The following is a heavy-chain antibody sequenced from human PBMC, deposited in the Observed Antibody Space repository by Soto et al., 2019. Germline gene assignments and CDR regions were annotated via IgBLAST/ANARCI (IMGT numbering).Heavy chain of an antibody. J-gene: IGHJ6*02. CDR2: IYYSGST. D-gene: IGHD3-3*01. V-gene: IGHV4-59*01. Sequence: SETLSLTCTVSGGSISSYYWSWIRQPPGKGLEWIGYIYYSGSTNYNPSLKSRVTTSVETTKNQFSLKLSSVTDADTAVYYCARVHPPRDYAFWSGYSIYYYYGMDVWGQGTTVTVSS. CDR1: GGSISSYY. CDR3: ARVHPPRDYAFWSGYSIYYYYGMDV.